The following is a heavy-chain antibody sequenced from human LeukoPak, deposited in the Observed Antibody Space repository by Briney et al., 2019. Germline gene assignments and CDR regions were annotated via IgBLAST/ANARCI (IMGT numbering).Heavy chain of an antibody. Sequence: QPGGSLRLSCEASGFTFSSYAMHWVRQAPGKGLEWVAVISYDGSYKYYADSVKGRFTISRDNSKNTLYLQMNSLRAEDTAVYYCARDPTDYYDSSGAYYYYYMDVWGKGTTVTVSS. CDR3: ARDPTDYYDSSGAYYYYYMDV. J-gene: IGHJ6*03. D-gene: IGHD3-22*01. CDR1: GFTFSSYA. V-gene: IGHV3-30*04. CDR2: ISYDGSYK.